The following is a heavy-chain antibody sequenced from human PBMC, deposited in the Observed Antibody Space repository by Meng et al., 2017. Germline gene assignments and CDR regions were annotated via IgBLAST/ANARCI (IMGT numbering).Heavy chain of an antibody. Sequence: SETLSLTCNVSGVSVSGVNNYWIWLRHPPGKGLEWIGYIYYTGRAFYNPSLRSRATISLDTTLNEFSMNLKAANAADTAMYCGARRPSFGDHLSDWFDPWGQGTLVTVSS. D-gene: IGHD4-17*01. CDR2: IYYTGRA. CDR3: ARRPSFGDHLSDWFDP. V-gene: IGHV4-61*01. J-gene: IGHJ5*02. CDR1: GVSVSGVNNY.